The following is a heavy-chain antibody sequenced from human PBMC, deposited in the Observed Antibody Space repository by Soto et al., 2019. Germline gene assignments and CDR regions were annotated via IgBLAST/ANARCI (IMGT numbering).Heavy chain of an antibody. J-gene: IGHJ6*02. CDR3: ARDAYCSSISGWEGYYYYYGMDV. V-gene: IGHV1-46*01. Sequence: ASVKVSCKASGYTFTSYYMHWVRQAPGQGLEWMGIINPSGGSTSYAQKFQGRVTMTRDTSTSTVYMELSSLSSEDTAVYYCARDAYCSSISGWEGYYYYYGMDVWGQGTTVTVSS. CDR2: INPSGGST. CDR1: GYTFTSYY. D-gene: IGHD2-2*01.